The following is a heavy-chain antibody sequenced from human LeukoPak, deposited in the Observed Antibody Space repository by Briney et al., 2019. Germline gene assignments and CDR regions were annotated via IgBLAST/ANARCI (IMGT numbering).Heavy chain of an antibody. CDR1: GGSISSGSYY. V-gene: IGHV4-61*01. Sequence: ASQTLSLTCTVSGGSISSGSYYWSWIRQPPGKGLEWIGYIYYTGSTNYNPSLKSRVTISVDTSKNQFSLKLSSVTAADTAVYYCARGENSYGSDYWGQGTLVTVSS. D-gene: IGHD5-18*01. CDR2: IYYTGST. J-gene: IGHJ4*02. CDR3: ARGENSYGSDY.